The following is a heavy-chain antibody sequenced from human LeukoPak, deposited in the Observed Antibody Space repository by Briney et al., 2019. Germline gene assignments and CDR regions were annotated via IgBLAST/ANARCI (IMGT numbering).Heavy chain of an antibody. J-gene: IGHJ4*02. CDR2: IAGSGSAT. Sequence: GSLRLSCAASGFPFSNYAMSWVRQAPGKGLDWVSAIAGSGSATYYADSVKGRFAISRDNSKNTLYLQMNSLRAEDTAVYYCARSEYSSGWYGDYWGQGALVTVSS. CDR1: GFPFSNYA. CDR3: ARSEYSSGWYGDY. V-gene: IGHV3-23*01. D-gene: IGHD6-19*01.